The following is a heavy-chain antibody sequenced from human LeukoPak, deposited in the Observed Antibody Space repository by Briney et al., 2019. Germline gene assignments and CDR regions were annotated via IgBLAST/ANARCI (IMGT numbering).Heavy chain of an antibody. CDR2: INEDGSER. CDR1: GCSFTTHW. D-gene: IGHD3-16*01. CDR3: VTDRDRDWGKRFDY. J-gene: IGHJ4*02. Sequence: GGSLRLSCAASGCSFTTHWMNWFRQAPGKGLEWVAHINEDGSERNYVDSVRGRLTISRDNTANSLYLQMNGLGAEDTAVYYCVTDRDRDWGKRFDYWGEGALVIVSS. V-gene: IGHV3-7*01.